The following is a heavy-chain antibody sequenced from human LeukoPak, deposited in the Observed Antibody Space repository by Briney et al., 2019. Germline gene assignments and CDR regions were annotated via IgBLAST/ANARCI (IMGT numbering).Heavy chain of an antibody. D-gene: IGHD3-10*01. CDR3: ARSSWFGVFDP. CDR2: INHSGST. J-gene: IGHJ5*02. V-gene: IGHV4-34*01. Sequence: SETLSLTCAVYGGSFGGYYWSWIRQPPGKGLEWIGEINHSGSTNYNPSLKSRVTISVDTSKNQFSLKLSSVTAADTAVYYCARSSWFGVFDPWGQGTLVTVSS. CDR1: GGSFGGYY.